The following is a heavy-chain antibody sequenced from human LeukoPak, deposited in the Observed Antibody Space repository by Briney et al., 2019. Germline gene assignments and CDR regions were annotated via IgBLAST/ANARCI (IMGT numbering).Heavy chain of an antibody. Sequence: PGRSLRLSCAASGFTFSSYGMHWVRQAPGKGLEWVAVIWYDGSNKYYADSVKGRFTISRDNSKNTLYLQMNSLRAEDTAVYYCAKSSYYDASGYYREYYFDSWGQGTLVTVSS. V-gene: IGHV3-33*06. CDR1: GFTFSSYG. CDR3: AKSSYYDASGYYREYYFDS. CDR2: IWYDGSNK. J-gene: IGHJ4*02. D-gene: IGHD3-22*01.